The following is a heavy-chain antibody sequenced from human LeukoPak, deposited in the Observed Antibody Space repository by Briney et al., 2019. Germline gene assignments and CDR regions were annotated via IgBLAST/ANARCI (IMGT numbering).Heavy chain of an antibody. J-gene: IGHJ4*02. V-gene: IGHV3-66*01. CDR1: GFNITRNY. CDR3: TRGAAMRD. Sequence: GGSLRLSCAASGFNITRNYMNWVRQAPGKGLEWVSVVYSGGGTYYADSVKGRFTISRDNPKGTLNLQMNSLRAEDTAVYYCTRGAAMRDWGQGTLVTVSS. CDR2: VYSGGGT.